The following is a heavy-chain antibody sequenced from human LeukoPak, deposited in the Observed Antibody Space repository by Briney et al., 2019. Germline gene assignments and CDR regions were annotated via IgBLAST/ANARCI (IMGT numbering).Heavy chain of an antibody. CDR1: GGSISSYY. Sequence: SETLSLTCTVSGGSISSYYWSWIRQPPGKGLEWIGYMYYGGVTKYNPSLNSRVVISVDTSKNQFSLKLSSVTAADTAVYYCARPYYYDSRIDPWGQGTLVTVSS. V-gene: IGHV4-59*08. D-gene: IGHD3-22*01. J-gene: IGHJ5*02. CDR2: MYYGGVT. CDR3: ARPYYYDSRIDP.